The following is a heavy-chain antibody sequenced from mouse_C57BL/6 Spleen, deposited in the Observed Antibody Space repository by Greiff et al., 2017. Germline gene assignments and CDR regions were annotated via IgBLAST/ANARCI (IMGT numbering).Heavy chain of an antibody. V-gene: IGHV1-26*01. Sequence: VQLQQSGPELVKPGASVKISCKASGYTFTDYYMNWVKQSPGKSLEWIGDINPNNGGTSYNQKFKGKATLTVDKSSSTAYMELRSLTSEDSAVYYCARMEDYWGQGTSVTVSS. CDR2: INPNNGGT. J-gene: IGHJ4*01. CDR1: GYTFTDYY. CDR3: ARMEDY.